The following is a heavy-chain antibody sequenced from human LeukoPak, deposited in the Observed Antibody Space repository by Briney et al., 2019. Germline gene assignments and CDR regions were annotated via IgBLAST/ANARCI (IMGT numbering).Heavy chain of an antibody. CDR2: IYYSGST. J-gene: IGHJ4*02. CDR1: GGSISSYY. CDR3: ARQGEMANDY. D-gene: IGHD5-24*01. Sequence: SETLSLTCTVSGGSISSYYWSWIRQPAGKGLEWIGSIYYSGSTYYNPSLKSRVTISVDTSKNQFSLKLSSVTAADTAVYYCARQGEMANDYWGQGTLVTVSS. V-gene: IGHV4-59*05.